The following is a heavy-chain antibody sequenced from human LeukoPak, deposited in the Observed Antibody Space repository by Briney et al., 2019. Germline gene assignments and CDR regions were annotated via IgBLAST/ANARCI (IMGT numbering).Heavy chain of an antibody. CDR1: GYTFTSYG. D-gene: IGHD1-7*01. CDR2: ISAYNGNT. V-gene: IGHV1-18*01. Sequence: GASVKVSCKASGYTFTSYGISWVRQAPGQGLEWMGWISAYNGNTNYAQKLQGRVTMTTDTSTSTAYMELRSLRSDDTAVYYCARVWGTGTTATDAFDIWGQGTMVTVSS. J-gene: IGHJ3*02. CDR3: ARVWGTGTTATDAFDI.